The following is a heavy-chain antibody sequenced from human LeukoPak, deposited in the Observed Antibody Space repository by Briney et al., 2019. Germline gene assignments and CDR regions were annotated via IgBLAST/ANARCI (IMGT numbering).Heavy chain of an antibody. CDR2: ISYDGSNK. J-gene: IGHJ4*02. Sequence: GRSLRLSCAASGFTFSSYGMHWVRQAPGKGPEWVAVISYDGSNKYYADSVKGRFTISRDNSKNTLYLQMNSLRAEDTAVYYCAKDSYYYDSSGYFDYWGQGTLVTVSS. D-gene: IGHD3-22*01. V-gene: IGHV3-30*18. CDR1: GFTFSSYG. CDR3: AKDSYYYDSSGYFDY.